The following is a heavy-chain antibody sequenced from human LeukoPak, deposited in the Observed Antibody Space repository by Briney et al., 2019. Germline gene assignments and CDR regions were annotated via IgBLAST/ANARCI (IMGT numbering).Heavy chain of an antibody. J-gene: IGHJ4*02. D-gene: IGHD6-13*01. V-gene: IGHV3-9*01. CDR1: GFTFDDYA. CDR2: ISWNSGSI. Sequence: PGGFLRLSCAASGFTFDDYAMHWVRQAPGKGLEWVSGISWNSGSIGYADSVKGRFTISRDNAKNSLYLQMNSLRAEDTALYYCAKDIFTGIAAAGAIDYWGQGTLVTVSS. CDR3: AKDIFTGIAAAGAIDY.